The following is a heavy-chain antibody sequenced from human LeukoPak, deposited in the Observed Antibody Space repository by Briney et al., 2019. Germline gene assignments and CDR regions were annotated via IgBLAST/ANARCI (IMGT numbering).Heavy chain of an antibody. CDR3: AKYGLAGSGRFHDASDI. J-gene: IGHJ3*02. Sequence: GGSLRLSCTASKFTFSSYGMTWVRQAPGKGLEWVSALTGSGGSTYYADSVKGRSTISRDNSKNTLYLQMNGLRAEDTAVYYCAKYGLAGSGRFHDASDIWGQGTMVTVSA. CDR2: LTGSGGST. V-gene: IGHV3-23*01. D-gene: IGHD3-10*01. CDR1: KFTFSSYG.